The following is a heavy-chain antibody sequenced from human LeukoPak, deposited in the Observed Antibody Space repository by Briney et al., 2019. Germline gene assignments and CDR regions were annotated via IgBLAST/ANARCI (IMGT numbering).Heavy chain of an antibody. Sequence: SETLSLTCAVYGGSFSGYYWSWIRQPPGKGLEWIGSIYYSGSTYYNPSLKSRVTISVDTSKNQFSLKLSSVTAADTAVYYCARHMIGYYYENWFDPWGQGTLVTVSS. D-gene: IGHD3-22*01. CDR3: ARHMIGYYYENWFDP. CDR1: GGSFSGYY. CDR2: IYYSGST. J-gene: IGHJ5*02. V-gene: IGHV4-34*01.